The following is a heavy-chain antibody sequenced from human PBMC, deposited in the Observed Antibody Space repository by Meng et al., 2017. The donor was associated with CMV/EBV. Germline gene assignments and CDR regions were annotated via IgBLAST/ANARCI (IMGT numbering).Heavy chain of an antibody. V-gene: IGHV1-8*03. CDR1: GYTFTSYD. D-gene: IGHD6-6*01. CDR2: MNPNSGNT. J-gene: IGHJ4*02. CDR3: AGVKRRIAARRTWYSFDY. Sequence: ASVKVSCKASGYTFTSYDINWVRQATGQGLEWMGWMNPNSGNTGYAQKFQGRVTITRNTSISTAYMELSSLRSEDTAVYYCAGVKRRIAARRTWYSFDYWGQGTLVTVSS.